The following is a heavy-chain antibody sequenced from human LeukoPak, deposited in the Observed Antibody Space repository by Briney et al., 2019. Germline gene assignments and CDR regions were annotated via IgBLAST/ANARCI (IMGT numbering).Heavy chain of an antibody. CDR2: ISSTSSTI. Sequence: PGGSLRLSCAASGFTFSSYSMNWVRQAPGKGLEWVSYISSTSSTIYYADSVKGRFTISRDNAKNSLYLQMNSLRAEDTAVYYCARDLVYGDYVGYYYYYMDVWGKGTTVTVSS. D-gene: IGHD4-17*01. CDR3: ARDLVYGDYVGYYYYYMDV. J-gene: IGHJ6*03. CDR1: GFTFSSYS. V-gene: IGHV3-48*01.